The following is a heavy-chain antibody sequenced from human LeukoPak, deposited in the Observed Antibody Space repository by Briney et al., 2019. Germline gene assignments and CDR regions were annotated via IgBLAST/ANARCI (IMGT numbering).Heavy chain of an antibody. CDR1: GFTFGSYS. CDR2: MSSGGTYI. J-gene: IGHJ4*02. CDR3: ASDLNHDSGG. V-gene: IGHV3-21*06. D-gene: IGHD3-22*01. Sequence: GGSLRLSCAASGFTFGSYSMTWVRQAPGKGLEWVSSMSSGGTYIYYADSVRGRFTISRDNAKNSLYLLMNSLRVEDTATYYCASDLNHDSGGWGQGTLVTVSS.